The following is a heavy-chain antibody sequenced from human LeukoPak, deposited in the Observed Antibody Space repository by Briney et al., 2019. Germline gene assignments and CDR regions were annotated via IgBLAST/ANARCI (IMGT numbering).Heavy chain of an antibody. CDR1: GFTFSSYW. CDR2: IKQDGSEK. Sequence: GGSLRLSCAASGFTFSSYWMSWVRQAPGKGLEWVANIKQDGSEKYYVDSVKGRFTISRDNAKNSLYLQMNSLRAEDTAVYYCARPYNSRRYYMDVWGKGTTVTISS. D-gene: IGHD1-14*01. V-gene: IGHV3-7*01. CDR3: ARPYNSRRYYMDV. J-gene: IGHJ6*03.